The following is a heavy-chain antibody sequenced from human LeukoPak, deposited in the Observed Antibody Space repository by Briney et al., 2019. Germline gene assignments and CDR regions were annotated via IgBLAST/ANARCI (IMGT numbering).Heavy chain of an antibody. CDR1: GFTFSSYG. D-gene: IGHD6-13*01. V-gene: IGHV3-30*02. CDR2: IRYDGSNK. J-gene: IGHJ4*02. Sequence: GGSLRLSCAASGFTFSSYGMHWVRQAPGKGLEWVAFIRYDGSNKYYADSVKGRFTISRDNSKITLYLQMNSLRAEDTAVYYCAKSELGSSWSHRPDYWGQGTLVTVSS. CDR3: AKSELGSSWSHRPDY.